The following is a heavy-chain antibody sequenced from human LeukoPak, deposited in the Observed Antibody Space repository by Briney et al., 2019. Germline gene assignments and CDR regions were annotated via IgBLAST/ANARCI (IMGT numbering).Heavy chain of an antibody. D-gene: IGHD2-21*02. CDR3: AKEGGDCYCDY. CDR2: INPNSGGT. J-gene: IGHJ4*02. Sequence: ASVKVSCKASGYTFTDYYIHWVRQAPGQGLEWMGWINPNSGGTNYAQRFQGRVTMTRDTSISTAYMELSRLRSDDTAVYYCAKEGGDCYCDYWGQGTLVTVSS. V-gene: IGHV1-2*02. CDR1: GYTFTDYY.